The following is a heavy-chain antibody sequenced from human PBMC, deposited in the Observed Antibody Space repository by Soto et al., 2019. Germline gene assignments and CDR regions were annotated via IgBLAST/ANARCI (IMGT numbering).Heavy chain of an antibody. CDR1: GASVGSGGYY. V-gene: IGHV4-31*03. CDR2: IKYSGTS. D-gene: IGHD3-9*01. CDR3: ARDVRYTGYSYWFYL. Sequence: QVLLQESGPGLVNPSQTMSIICNVSGASVGSGGYYWSWIRQVPGKGLEWIGYIKYSGTSQYTPSLKSRLSISLDKPKNQISLNLRSLAGADTAVYFCARDVRYTGYSYWFYLWGQGTLVTVS. J-gene: IGHJ5*02.